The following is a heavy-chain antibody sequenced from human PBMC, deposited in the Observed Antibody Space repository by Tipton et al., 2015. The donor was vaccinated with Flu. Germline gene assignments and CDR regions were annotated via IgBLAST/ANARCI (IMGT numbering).Heavy chain of an antibody. D-gene: IGHD6-19*01. CDR3: ARGVAGGIDV. V-gene: IGHV3-66*02. CDR2: IYSTTYI. J-gene: IGHJ3*01. CDR1: GFTVSGQY. Sequence: SLRLSCAASGFTVSGQYMSWVRQAPGKGLRWISVIYSTTYIYYADSVKGRFTISRDISRNRVYLQMNNLRPDDTGSYYCARGVAGGIDVWGQGTMVTVSS.